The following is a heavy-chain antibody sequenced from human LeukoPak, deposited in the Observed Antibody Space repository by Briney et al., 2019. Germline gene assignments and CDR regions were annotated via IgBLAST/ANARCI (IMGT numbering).Heavy chain of an antibody. CDR3: AKDWGY. V-gene: IGHV3-23*01. Sequence: PGGSLRLSCAASGFTFSTYGMAWVRQAPGKGLEWVSGISGSGGSTYYAESVRGRFTISRDNSKNTLYLQMNSLRADDPAVYYCAKDWGYWGQGSLVTVSS. CDR2: ISGSGGST. CDR1: GFTFSTYG. J-gene: IGHJ4*02. D-gene: IGHD3-16*01.